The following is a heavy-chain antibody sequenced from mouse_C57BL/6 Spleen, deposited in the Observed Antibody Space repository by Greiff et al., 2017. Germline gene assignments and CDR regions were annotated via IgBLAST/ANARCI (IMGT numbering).Heavy chain of an antibody. J-gene: IGHJ4*01. CDR1: GFTFSDYG. D-gene: IGHD2-4*01. V-gene: IGHV5-17*01. CDR2: ISSGSSTI. Sequence: EVQGVESGGGLVKPGGSLKLSCAASGFTFSDYGMHWVRQAPEKGLEWVAYISSGSSTIYYADTVKGRFTISRDNAKNTLFLQMTSLRSEDTAMYYCAIHYDADAMDYWGQGTSVTVSS. CDR3: AIHYDADAMDY.